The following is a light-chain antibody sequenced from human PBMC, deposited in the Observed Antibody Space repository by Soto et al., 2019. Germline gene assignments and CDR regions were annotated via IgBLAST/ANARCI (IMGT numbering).Light chain of an antibody. CDR1: QDMNNY. CDR3: QRFGL. J-gene: IGKJ3*01. Sequence: DIQLTQSPSSLSASVGDRVTITCQASQDMNNYLNWYQQKPGKAPKLLIYDASNLETGVPSRFSGNGSGTDFSFTISSLQPEDIATYYCQRFGLFGPGTKVDIK. V-gene: IGKV1-33*01. CDR2: DAS.